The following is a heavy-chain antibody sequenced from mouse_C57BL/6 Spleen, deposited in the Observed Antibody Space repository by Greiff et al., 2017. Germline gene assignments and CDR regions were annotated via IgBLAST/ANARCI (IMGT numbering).Heavy chain of an antibody. Sequence: EVKVVESGGGLVKPGGSLKLSCAASGFTFSDYGMHWVRQAPEKGLEWVAYISSGSSTIYYADTVKGRFTISRDNAKNTLFLQMTSLRSEDTAMYYCAREGDYDEGAMDYWGQGTSVTVSS. D-gene: IGHD2-4*01. J-gene: IGHJ4*01. CDR3: AREGDYDEGAMDY. V-gene: IGHV5-17*01. CDR2: ISSGSSTI. CDR1: GFTFSDYG.